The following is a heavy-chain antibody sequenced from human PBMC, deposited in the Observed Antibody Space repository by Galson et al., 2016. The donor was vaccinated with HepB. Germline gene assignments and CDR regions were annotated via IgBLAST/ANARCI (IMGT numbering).Heavy chain of an antibody. V-gene: IGHV3-7*01. D-gene: IGHD1-26*01. Sequence: SLRLSCAASGFTFSSYWMSWVRQGPGKGLEWVAHIKQDGSEKYYADSVKGRITISRDNAKNSLSLQMNSLRAEDTAVYYCARDSLSTWEPRGGNFDYWGQGTLVTVSS. CDR3: ARDSLSTWEPRGGNFDY. J-gene: IGHJ4*02. CDR2: IKQDGSEK. CDR1: GFTFSSYW.